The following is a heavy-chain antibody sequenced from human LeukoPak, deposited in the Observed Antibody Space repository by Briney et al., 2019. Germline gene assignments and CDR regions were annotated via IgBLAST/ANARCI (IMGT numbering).Heavy chain of an antibody. CDR1: GFTFSNAW. CDR2: IYSGGNT. CDR3: ARDSSGFPHDY. Sequence: GGSLRLSCAASGFTFSNAWMSWVRQAPGKGLEWVSVIYSGGNTNYADSVKGRFTISRDNAKDSLYLQMNSLRAEDTAVYYCARDSSGFPHDYWGQGTLVTVSS. J-gene: IGHJ4*02. V-gene: IGHV3-66*01. D-gene: IGHD3-22*01.